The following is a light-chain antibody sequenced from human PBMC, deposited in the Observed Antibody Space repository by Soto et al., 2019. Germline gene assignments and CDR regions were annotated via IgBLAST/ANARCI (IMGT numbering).Light chain of an antibody. V-gene: IGKV3-15*01. J-gene: IGKJ1*01. CDR1: QSLSRN. CDR2: GGS. CDR3: QQYNNWPPVRT. Sequence: EIVMTQSPDTLSVSPGEGGTLSCRASQSLSRNVAWYQQKPGQAPRLLIYGGSTRVTGIPARFSGSGSGTEFTLTISSLQSEDIGVYYCQQYNNWPPVRTFGQGTKVEIK.